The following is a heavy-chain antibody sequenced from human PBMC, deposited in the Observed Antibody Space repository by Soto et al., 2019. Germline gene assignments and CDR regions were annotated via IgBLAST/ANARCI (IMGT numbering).Heavy chain of an antibody. J-gene: IGHJ4*02. CDR3: AREIGLRYCSRPSCSQIHY. D-gene: IGHD2-2*01. CDR1: GYTFTSYG. Sequence: ASVKVSCKASGYTFTSYGISWVRQAPGQGLEWMGWISAYNGNTNYAQKLQGRVTMTTDTSTSTAYMELRSLRSDDTAVYYCAREIGLRYCSRPSCSQIHYRGQATLVSVSS. CDR2: ISAYNGNT. V-gene: IGHV1-18*01.